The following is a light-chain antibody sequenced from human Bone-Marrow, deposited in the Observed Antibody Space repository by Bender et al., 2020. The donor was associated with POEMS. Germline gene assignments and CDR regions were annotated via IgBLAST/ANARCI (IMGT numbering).Light chain of an antibody. J-gene: IGLJ1*01. Sequence: QPVMTQPPSVSGTPGQRVSISCSGSSSNIGRSAVNWYQHLTGAAPKLLIFNNVERPSGVPDRFSGSKSGTSASLAITGLRAEDEADYYCQSYDSGLSGYVFGTGTTVIVL. CDR2: NNV. V-gene: IGLV1-44*01. CDR1: SSNIGRSA. CDR3: QSYDSGLSGYV.